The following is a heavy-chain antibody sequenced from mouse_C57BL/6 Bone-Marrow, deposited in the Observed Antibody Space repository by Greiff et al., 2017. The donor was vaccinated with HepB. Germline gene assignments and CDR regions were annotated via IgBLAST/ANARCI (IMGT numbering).Heavy chain of an antibody. Sequence: VKLQESGAELVKPGASVKISCKASGYAFSSYWMNWVKQRPGKGLEWIGQIYPGDGDTNYNGKFKGKATLTADKSSSTAYMQLSSLTSEDSAVYFCARTGSPWYFDVWGTGTTVTVSS. D-gene: IGHD3-1*01. J-gene: IGHJ1*03. V-gene: IGHV1-80*01. CDR1: GYAFSSYW. CDR3: ARTGSPWYFDV. CDR2: IYPGDGDT.